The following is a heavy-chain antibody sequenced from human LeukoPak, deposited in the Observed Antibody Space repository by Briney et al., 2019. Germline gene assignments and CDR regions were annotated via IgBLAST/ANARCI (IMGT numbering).Heavy chain of an antibody. V-gene: IGHV1-24*01. J-gene: IGHJ4*02. CDR3: ATVGSSGSYFFPSYYFDY. D-gene: IGHD3-10*01. CDR1: GYTLTELS. Sequence: GASVKVSCKVSGYTLTELSMHWVRQAPGKGLEWMGGFDPEDGETIYAQKFQGRVTMTEDTSTDTACMELSSLRSEDTAVYYCATVGSSGSYFFPSYYFDYWGQGTLVTVSS. CDR2: FDPEDGET.